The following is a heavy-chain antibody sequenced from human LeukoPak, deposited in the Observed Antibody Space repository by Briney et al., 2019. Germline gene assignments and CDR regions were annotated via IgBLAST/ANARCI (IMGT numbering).Heavy chain of an antibody. D-gene: IGHD5-12*01. CDR3: AKESVARYFDY. CDR1: GFTFSSFA. CDR2: VGGDSGSI. J-gene: IGHJ4*02. Sequence: GGSLRVSCAASGFTFSSFAMIWVRQAPGKGLEWVSVVGGDSGSIHYADSVKGRFTISRDNSKNTLYLQMNSLRAEDTAVYYCAKESVARYFDYWGQGTLVTVSS. V-gene: IGHV3-23*01.